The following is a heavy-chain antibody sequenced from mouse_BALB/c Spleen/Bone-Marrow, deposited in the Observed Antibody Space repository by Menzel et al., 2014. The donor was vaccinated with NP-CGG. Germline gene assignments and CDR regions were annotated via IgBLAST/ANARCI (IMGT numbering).Heavy chain of an antibody. CDR3: ARQEITTRNAWFAY. D-gene: IGHD2-4*01. Sequence: EVKLVESGGDLVKPGGSLKLSCAASGFTFSSYGMSWVRQTPDKRLEWVATISSGGSYTYYPDSVKGRFTISRANAKNTLYLQMSSLKSEDTAMYYCARQEITTRNAWFAYWGQGTLVTVSA. CDR2: ISSGGSYT. J-gene: IGHJ3*01. V-gene: IGHV5-6*01. CDR1: GFTFSSYG.